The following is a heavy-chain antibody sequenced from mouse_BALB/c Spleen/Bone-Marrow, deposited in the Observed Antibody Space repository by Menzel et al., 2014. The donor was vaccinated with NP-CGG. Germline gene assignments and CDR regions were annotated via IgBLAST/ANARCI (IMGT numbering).Heavy chain of an antibody. J-gene: IGHJ2*01. Sequence: VQLQQSGAELVKPGDSVKLSRKTSGYTFTSYWIQWVKQRPGQGLGWIGEIFPGTGTTYYNEKFKGKATLTIDTSSSTAYMQLRSLISEASAVYFCASRDSSGYIPDYWGQGTTLTVSS. CDR2: IFPGTGTT. CDR3: ASRDSSGYIPDY. V-gene: IGHV1S132*01. CDR1: GYTFTSYW. D-gene: IGHD3-2*01.